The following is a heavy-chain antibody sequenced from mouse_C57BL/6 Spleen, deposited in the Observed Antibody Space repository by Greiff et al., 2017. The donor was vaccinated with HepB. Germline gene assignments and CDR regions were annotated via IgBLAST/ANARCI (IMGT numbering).Heavy chain of an antibody. D-gene: IGHD2-4*01. J-gene: IGHJ4*01. CDR3: TREGGLRGAMDY. CDR1: GFTFSSYA. V-gene: IGHV5-9-1*02. Sequence: EVQLVESGEGLVKPGGSLKLSCAASGFTFSSYAMSWVRQTPEKRLEWVAYISSGGDYIYYADTVKGRFTISRDNARNTLYLQMSSLKSEDTAMYYCTREGGLRGAMDYWGQGTSVTVSS. CDR2: ISSGGDYI.